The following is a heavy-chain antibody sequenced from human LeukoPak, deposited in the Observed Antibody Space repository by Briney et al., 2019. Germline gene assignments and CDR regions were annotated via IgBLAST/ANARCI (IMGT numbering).Heavy chain of an antibody. Sequence: SETLSLTCTVSGGSISSYYWSWIRQPPGKGLEWIGYIYYSGSTNYNPSLKSRVTISVDTSKNQFSLNLSSVTAADTAVYYCARDLNYYDGSTYYDAFDIWGQGTLVTVSS. J-gene: IGHJ3*02. V-gene: IGHV4-59*01. CDR3: ARDLNYYDGSTYYDAFDI. D-gene: IGHD3-22*01. CDR2: IYYSGST. CDR1: GGSISSYY.